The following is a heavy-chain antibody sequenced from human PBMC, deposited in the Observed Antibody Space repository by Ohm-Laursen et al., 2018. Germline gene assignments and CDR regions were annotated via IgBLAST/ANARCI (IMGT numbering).Heavy chain of an antibody. J-gene: IGHJ3*02. D-gene: IGHD6-19*01. CDR2: INHSRST. CDR1: GGSFSGYY. CDR3: ARVKQWLIYAFDI. V-gene: IGHV4-34*01. Sequence: GTLSLTCAVYGGSFSGYYWSWTRQPPGKGLEWIGEINHSRSTNYNPSLKSRVTISVDTSKNQFSLKLSSVTAADTAVYYCARVKQWLIYAFDIWGQGTMVTVSS.